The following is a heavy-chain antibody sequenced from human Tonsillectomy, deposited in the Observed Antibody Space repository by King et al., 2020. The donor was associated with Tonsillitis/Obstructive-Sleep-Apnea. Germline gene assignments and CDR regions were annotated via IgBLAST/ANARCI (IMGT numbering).Heavy chain of an antibody. CDR3: ARDFSATIDYGMEV. V-gene: IGHV3-30*04. Sequence: VQLVESGGGVVQPGRSLRLSCAASGFTFSSYAMHWVRQAPGKGLEWVAVISYDGGNKYYADSVKGRFTISRENSKNTLYVQMNSLRAEDTAVYYCARDFSATIDYGMEVWGQGTPVTVSS. D-gene: IGHD5-12*01. J-gene: IGHJ6*02. CDR2: ISYDGGNK. CDR1: GFTFSSYA.